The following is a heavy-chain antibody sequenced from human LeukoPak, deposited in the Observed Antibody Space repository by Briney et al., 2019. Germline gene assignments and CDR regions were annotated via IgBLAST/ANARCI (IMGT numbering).Heavy chain of an antibody. CDR2: IYTSGST. V-gene: IGHV4-4*09. J-gene: IGHJ3*02. Sequence: SETLPLTCTVSGGSISSYYWSWIRQPPGKGLEWIGYIYTSGSTNYNPSLKSRVTISVDTSKNQFSLKLSSVTAADTAVYYCARLNWNDGAFDIWGQGTMVTVSS. D-gene: IGHD1-1*01. CDR3: ARLNWNDGAFDI. CDR1: GGSISSYY.